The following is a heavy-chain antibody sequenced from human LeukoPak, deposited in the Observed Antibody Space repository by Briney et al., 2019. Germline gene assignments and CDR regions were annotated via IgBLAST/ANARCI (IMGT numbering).Heavy chain of an antibody. Sequence: SQTLSLTCAISGDSVSTNSATWNWIRQSPSRGLEWLGRTYYRSKWYNDYAVSVKSRIIINPDTSKNQFSLQLNSVTPEDTAVYYCARGSGNSQPYYFDYWGHGNLVTVSS. J-gene: IGHJ4*01. V-gene: IGHV6-1*01. CDR2: TYYRSKWYN. D-gene: IGHD4-23*01. CDR1: GDSVSTNSAT. CDR3: ARGSGNSQPYYFDY.